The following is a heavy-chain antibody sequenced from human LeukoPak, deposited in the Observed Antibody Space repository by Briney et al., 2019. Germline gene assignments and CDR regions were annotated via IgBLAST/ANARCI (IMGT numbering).Heavy chain of an antibody. CDR3: ARAREGYDFWSGFKAWFDP. CDR2: IYYSAST. CDR1: GGSISSSSYY. D-gene: IGHD3-3*01. J-gene: IGHJ5*02. V-gene: IGHV4-39*01. Sequence: SETLSLTCTVSGGSISSSSYYWGWIRQPPGKGLEWIGSIYYSASTYYNPSLKSRVTISVDTSKNQFSLNLSSVTGADTAVYYWARAREGYDFWSGFKAWFDPWGQGTLVTVSS.